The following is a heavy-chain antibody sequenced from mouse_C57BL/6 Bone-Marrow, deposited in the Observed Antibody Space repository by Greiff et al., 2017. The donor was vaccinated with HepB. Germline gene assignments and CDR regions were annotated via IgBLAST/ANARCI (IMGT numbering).Heavy chain of an antibody. D-gene: IGHD1-1*01. CDR2: IYPRSGNT. CDR3: ARGGPGPSTGYYFDY. Sequence: VQLVESGAELARPGASVKLSCKASGYTFTSYGISWVKQRTGQGLEWIGEIYPRSGNTYYNEKFKGKATLTADKSSSTAYMELRSLTSEDAAVYFCARGGPGPSTGYYFDYWGQGTTLTVSS. V-gene: IGHV1-81*01. J-gene: IGHJ2*01. CDR1: GYTFTSYG.